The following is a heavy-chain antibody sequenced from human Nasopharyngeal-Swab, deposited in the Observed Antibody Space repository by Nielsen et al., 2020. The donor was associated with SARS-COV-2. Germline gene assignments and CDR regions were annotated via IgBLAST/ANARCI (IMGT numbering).Heavy chain of an antibody. V-gene: IGHV3-9*01. CDR1: GFTFDDYA. CDR3: AKAGGVAGEFYGMDV. CDR2: ISWNSGSI. Sequence: GGSLRLSCAASGFTFDDYAMHWVRQAPGKGLEWASGISWNSGSIGYADSVKGRFTISRDNAKNSLYLQMNSLRAEDTALYYCAKAGGVAGEFYGMDVWGQGTTVTVSS. D-gene: IGHD2-8*02. J-gene: IGHJ6*02.